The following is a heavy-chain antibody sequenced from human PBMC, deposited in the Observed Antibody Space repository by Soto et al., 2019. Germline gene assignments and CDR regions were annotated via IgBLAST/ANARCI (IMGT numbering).Heavy chain of an antibody. J-gene: IGHJ4*02. V-gene: IGHV3-30*09. CDR1: GGIFKNYA. D-gene: IGHD2-15*01. CDR3: AKSSGGSSPMGLHX. CDR2: ITYEGRSK. Sequence: PLGSLILSCEVSGGIFKNYAMNWVRQAPGKGLEWVATITYEGRSKYYAESVKGRFAISRDNSKRTLNLQMNTLRVDDSAIYYCAKSSGGSSPMGLHXWGQGTLLTVSX.